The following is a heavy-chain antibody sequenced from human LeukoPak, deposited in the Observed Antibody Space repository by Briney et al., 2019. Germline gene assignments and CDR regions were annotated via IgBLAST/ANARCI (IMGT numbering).Heavy chain of an antibody. J-gene: IGHJ6*02. V-gene: IGHV3-21*01. CDR1: GFTFSSYS. CDR2: ISSSSSYI. CDR3: ARDPSTSQEGYGMDV. Sequence: GGSLRLSCAASGFTFSSYSMNWVRQAPGKGLEWVSSISSSSSYIYYADSVKGRLTISRDNAKNSLYLQMNSLRAEDTAVYYCARDPSTSQEGYGMDVWGQGTTVTVSS. D-gene: IGHD2-2*01.